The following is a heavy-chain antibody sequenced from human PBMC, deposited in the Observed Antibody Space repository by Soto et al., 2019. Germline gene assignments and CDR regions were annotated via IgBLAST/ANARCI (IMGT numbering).Heavy chain of an antibody. Sequence: SGPTLVNPTQTLTLTCTFSGFSLSTSGMCVSWIRQPPGKALEWLALIDWDDDKYYSTSLKTRLTISKDTSKNQVVLTMTNMDPVDTATYYCARIDYYDTSGAAGGYMDVWGQGPTVTVSS. V-gene: IGHV2-70*01. CDR2: IDWDDDK. CDR1: GFSLSTSGMC. D-gene: IGHD3-22*01. CDR3: ARIDYYDTSGAAGGYMDV. J-gene: IGHJ6*02.